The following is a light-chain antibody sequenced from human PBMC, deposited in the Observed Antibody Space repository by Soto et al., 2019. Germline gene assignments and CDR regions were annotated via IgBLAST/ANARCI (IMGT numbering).Light chain of an antibody. Sequence: DIQMTQSPSTLSASAGDRVTITCRASQSINVLLAWYQVKPGKAPNLLIYEASRLEGGVPSRFSGSGSGAEFTLTISSLQPDDFASYYCQQYKSYPWTFGQGTKVEVK. V-gene: IGKV1-5*03. J-gene: IGKJ1*01. CDR2: EAS. CDR3: QQYKSYPWT. CDR1: QSINVL.